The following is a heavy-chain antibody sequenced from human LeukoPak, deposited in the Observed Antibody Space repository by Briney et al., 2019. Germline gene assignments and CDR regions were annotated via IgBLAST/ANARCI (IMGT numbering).Heavy chain of an antibody. J-gene: IGHJ4*02. CDR3: ARGGYCSGGSCYGKSGGYFDY. D-gene: IGHD2-15*01. CDR2: ISSTSSYI. CDR1: GLTFSSSW. V-gene: IGHV3-21*01. Sequence: GGSLRLSCAVSGLTFSSSWMDWVRQAPGKGLEWVSAISSTSSYIYYADSMKGRFTISRDNAKKSLHLQMNSLRAEDTAVYYCARGGYCSGGSCYGKSGGYFDYWGQGTLVTVSS.